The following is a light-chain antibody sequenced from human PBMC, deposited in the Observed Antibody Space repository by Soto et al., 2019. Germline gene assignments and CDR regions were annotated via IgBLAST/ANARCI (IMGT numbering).Light chain of an antibody. CDR2: AAS. Sequence: DIQMTQSPSSLSASVGDRVTITCRASQSISSYLNCYQQKPGKAPKLLIYAASSLQSGVPSRFRGSGSGTDFTLTISSLQPEDFATYYCQQSYSTPTFGQGTKLEIK. CDR1: QSISSY. J-gene: IGKJ2*01. CDR3: QQSYSTPT. V-gene: IGKV1-39*01.